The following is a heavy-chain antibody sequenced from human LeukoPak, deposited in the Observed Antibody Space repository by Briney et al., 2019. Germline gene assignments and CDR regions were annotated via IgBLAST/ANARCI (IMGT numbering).Heavy chain of an antibody. D-gene: IGHD2-21*02. Sequence: SETLSLTSTDSGGSISNYYWTWIRQPPRKRLEWIGNVYYSGTTYYNPSLKSRVTMSVDTSKNQFSLKLTSVTAADTAVYYCARGAMVTATLMFDSWGQGTLVTVSS. CDR2: VYYSGTT. CDR3: ARGAMVTATLMFDS. J-gene: IGHJ4*02. CDR1: GGSISNYY. V-gene: IGHV4-59*01.